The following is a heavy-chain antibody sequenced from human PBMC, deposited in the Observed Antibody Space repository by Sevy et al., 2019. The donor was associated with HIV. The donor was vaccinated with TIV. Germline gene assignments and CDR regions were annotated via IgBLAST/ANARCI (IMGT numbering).Heavy chain of an antibody. CDR3: AGENAWGRGYS. J-gene: IGHJ4*02. Sequence: SETLSLTCTVSGGSITSLYWNWIRQPPGKGLEWIANVYYNGHINHNPSLNSRVTLSLDTSKNQFSLRLSSVTAADTAMYYCAGENAWGRGYSWGQGTLVTVSS. CDR2: VYYNGHI. V-gene: IGHV4-59*08. D-gene: IGHD1-26*01. CDR1: GGSITSLY.